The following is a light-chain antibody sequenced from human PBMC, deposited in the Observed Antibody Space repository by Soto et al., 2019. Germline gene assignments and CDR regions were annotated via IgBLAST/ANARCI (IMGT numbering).Light chain of an antibody. CDR3: SSYAGSRTYV. V-gene: IGLV2-23*01. Sequence: QSALTQPASVSGSPGQSITISCTGTSSDVGSYNLVSWYQQHPGKAPKLMIYEGSKRPSGVSNRFSGSRSGNTASLTISGLLAEEEGGYYCSSYAGSRTYVFGTGTKLTVL. J-gene: IGLJ1*01. CDR2: EGS. CDR1: SSDVGSYNL.